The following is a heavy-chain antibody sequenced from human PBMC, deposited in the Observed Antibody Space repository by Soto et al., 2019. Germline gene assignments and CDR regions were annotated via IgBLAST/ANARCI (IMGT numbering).Heavy chain of an antibody. J-gene: IGHJ6*02. Sequence: EGSLRLSCVASGFTFSDYYMSWIRQAPGKGLEWVSYISSSGSTIYYTDSVKGRFTISRDNAKNSLYLQMNSLRAEDTAVYYCARGGSPPKDRLRYFDWLLPPYYYYGMDVWGQGTTVTVSS. CDR1: GFTFSDYY. V-gene: IGHV3-11*01. D-gene: IGHD3-9*01. CDR3: ARGGSPPKDRLRYFDWLLPPYYYYGMDV. CDR2: ISSSGSTI.